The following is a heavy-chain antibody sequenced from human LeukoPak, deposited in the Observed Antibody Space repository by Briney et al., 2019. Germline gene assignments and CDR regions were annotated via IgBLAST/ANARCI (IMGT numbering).Heavy chain of an antibody. V-gene: IGHV4-34*01. Sequence: KPSETLSLTCAVCGGSFSGYYWSWIRQPPGKGLEWIGEINHSGSTNYNPSLKSRVTISVDTSKNQFSLKLSSVTAADTAVYYCARGITVRDFWSGYYTKTRITHYYGMDVWGQGTTVTVSS. CDR3: ARGITVRDFWSGYYTKTRITHYYGMDV. CDR2: INHSGST. J-gene: IGHJ6*02. CDR1: GGSFSGYY. D-gene: IGHD3-3*01.